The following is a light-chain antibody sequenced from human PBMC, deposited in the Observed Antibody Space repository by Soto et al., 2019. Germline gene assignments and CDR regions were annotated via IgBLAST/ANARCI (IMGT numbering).Light chain of an antibody. V-gene: IGLV2-8*01. CDR1: SSDIGAY. Sequence: QSALTQPPSASGSPGQSVTFSCTGTSSDIGAYVSWYQHHPGKAPKLVISEVNKRPSGVPDRFSGSKSGNTASLTVSGLQAEDEADYYCGSYAGNNIFLFGGGTKLTVL. CDR3: GSYAGNNIFL. CDR2: EVN. J-gene: IGLJ2*01.